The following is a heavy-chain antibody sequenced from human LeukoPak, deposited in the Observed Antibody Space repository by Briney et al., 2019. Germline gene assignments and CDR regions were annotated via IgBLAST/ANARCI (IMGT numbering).Heavy chain of an antibody. CDR2: INPNSGGT. J-gene: IGHJ5*02. Sequence: ASVKVSCKASGYTFTGYDMHWVRQAPGQGLEWMGWINPNSGGTNYAQKFQGRVTMTRDTSISTAYMELSRLRSDDTAVYYCARDWPYGSGSYYLEVEEGFDLWGQGTLVTVSS. V-gene: IGHV1-2*02. CDR1: GYTFTGYD. CDR3: ARDWPYGSGSYYLEVEEGFDL. D-gene: IGHD3-10*01.